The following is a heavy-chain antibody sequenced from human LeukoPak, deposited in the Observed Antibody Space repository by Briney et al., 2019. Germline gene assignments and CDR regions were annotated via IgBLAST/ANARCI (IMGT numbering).Heavy chain of an antibody. CDR2: IYHSGSI. CDR3: ARGTSLTTFLFDF. Sequence: PSETLSLSCTVSGGSITDNNYYWGWIRQPPGKGLEWIGSIYHSGSIFYNPSLKSRLTISVDTSNNHFSLKLSSVTAADTAVYHCARGTSLTTFLFDFWGQGTLVTVSS. J-gene: IGHJ4*02. D-gene: IGHD4/OR15-4a*01. V-gene: IGHV4-39*02. CDR1: GGSITDNNYY.